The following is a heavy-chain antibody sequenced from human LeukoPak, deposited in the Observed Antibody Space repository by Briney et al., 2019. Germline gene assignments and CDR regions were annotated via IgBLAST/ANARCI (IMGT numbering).Heavy chain of an antibody. V-gene: IGHV1-2*02. CDR1: GYSLTGFY. D-gene: IGHD3-22*01. J-gene: IGHJ4*02. CDR2: INPQTGDT. CDR3: ARGGDDSGLYFAY. Sequence: ASVKVSCKASGYSLTGFYIHWVRQAPGQGLEWMAWINPQTGDTNYAQKFKGRITTTRDLSITSAYMEVTTLRSDDTAVYYCARGGDDSGLYFAYWRQGTLVTVSS.